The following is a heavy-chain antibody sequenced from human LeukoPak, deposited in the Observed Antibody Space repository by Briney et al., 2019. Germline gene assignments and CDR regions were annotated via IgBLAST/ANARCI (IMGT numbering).Heavy chain of an antibody. Sequence: GGSLKLSCAASGFTFSSYAMSWVRQAPGKGLEWVSAISGSGGSTYYADSVKGRFTISRDNSKNTLYLQMNSLRAEDTAVYYCAKVHYGDYPQQDFDYWGQGTLVTVSS. V-gene: IGHV3-23*01. D-gene: IGHD4-17*01. CDR2: ISGSGGST. CDR1: GFTFSSYA. J-gene: IGHJ4*02. CDR3: AKVHYGDYPQQDFDY.